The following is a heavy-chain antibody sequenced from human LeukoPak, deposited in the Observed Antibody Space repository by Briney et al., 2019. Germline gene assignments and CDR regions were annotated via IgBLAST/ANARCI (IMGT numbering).Heavy chain of an antibody. D-gene: IGHD4-17*01. Sequence: GGSLRLSCAVSGFSFDDYAMQWVRQAPGKGLEWVSGISWNGGHTGYADSVKGRFTISRDNSKNTLYLQMNSLRVDDTAVYYCARVLVMTTDGMDVWGQGTTVTVSS. J-gene: IGHJ6*02. CDR2: ISWNGGHT. CDR1: GFSFDDYA. CDR3: ARVLVMTTDGMDV. V-gene: IGHV3-9*01.